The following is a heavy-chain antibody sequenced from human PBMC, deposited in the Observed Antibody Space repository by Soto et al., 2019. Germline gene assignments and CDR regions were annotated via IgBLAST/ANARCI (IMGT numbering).Heavy chain of an antibody. D-gene: IGHD6-13*01. V-gene: IGHV4-30-4*01. Sequence: TSETLSLTCIVSGGSISGGDFYWSWIRQPPGKGLEWIGYIYYTGNTDYNSSLKSRIKIPVDTSKNQFSLKLTSVTAADTAVYYCARGRRFTSSWFFFDSWGQGTLVTVSS. CDR2: IYYTGNT. CDR3: ARGRRFTSSWFFFDS. J-gene: IGHJ4*02. CDR1: GGSISGGDFY.